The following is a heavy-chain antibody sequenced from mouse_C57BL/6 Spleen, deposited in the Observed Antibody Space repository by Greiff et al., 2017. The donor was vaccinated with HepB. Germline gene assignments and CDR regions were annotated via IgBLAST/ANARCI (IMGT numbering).Heavy chain of an antibody. V-gene: IGHV1-59*01. D-gene: IGHD1-1*01. Sequence: VQLQQPGAGLVRPGTSVKLSCKASGYTFTSYWMHWVKQRPGQGLEWIGVIEPSDSYTNYNQKFKGKVTLTVDTSSSTNDIQLSSMTSEDSAVYNCASNDYYGSLDYWGQGTTLTVSS. CDR3: ASNDYYGSLDY. J-gene: IGHJ2*01. CDR2: IEPSDSYT. CDR1: GYTFTSYW.